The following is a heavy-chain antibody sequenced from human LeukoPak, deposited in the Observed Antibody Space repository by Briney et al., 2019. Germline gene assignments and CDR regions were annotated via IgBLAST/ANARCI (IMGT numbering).Heavy chain of an antibody. J-gene: IGHJ6*02. Sequence: PSETLSLTCTVSGGSISSSSYYWGWIRQPPGKGLEWIGYIYYSGSTYYNPSLKSRVTISVDTSKNQFSLKLSSVTAADTAVYYCARVPYGDPYYYYGMDVWGQGTTVTVSS. CDR3: ARVPYGDPYYYYGMDV. CDR2: IYYSGST. V-gene: IGHV4-31*03. D-gene: IGHD4-17*01. CDR1: GGSISSSSYY.